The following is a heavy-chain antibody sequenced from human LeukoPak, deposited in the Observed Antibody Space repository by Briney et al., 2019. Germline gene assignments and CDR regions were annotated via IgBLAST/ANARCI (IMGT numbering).Heavy chain of an antibody. CDR3: ARGPRGSSWYVDY. V-gene: IGHV3-23*01. Sequence: GGSLRLSCAASGFTFSSYAMSWVRQAPGKGLEWVSAISGNGGSTYYADSVKGRFTISRDNSKNTLYLQMNSLRAEDTAVYYCARGPRGSSWYVDYWGQGTLVTVSS. CDR1: GFTFSSYA. CDR2: ISGNGGST. J-gene: IGHJ4*02. D-gene: IGHD6-13*01.